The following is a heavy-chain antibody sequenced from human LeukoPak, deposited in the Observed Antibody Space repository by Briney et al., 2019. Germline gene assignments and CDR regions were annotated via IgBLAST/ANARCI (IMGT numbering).Heavy chain of an antibody. V-gene: IGHV3-23*01. D-gene: IGHD2-15*01. CDR1: GFTFSSYA. CDR2: MSASGGST. Sequence: PGGSLRLSRAASGFTFSSYAMSWVRQAPGKGLEWVSAMSASGGSTYYADSVKGRFTISRDNSKNTLYLQMNSLRAEDTAVYYCAKVKLGYCSGGSCYADYWGQGTLVTVSS. CDR3: AKVKLGYCSGGSCYADY. J-gene: IGHJ4*02.